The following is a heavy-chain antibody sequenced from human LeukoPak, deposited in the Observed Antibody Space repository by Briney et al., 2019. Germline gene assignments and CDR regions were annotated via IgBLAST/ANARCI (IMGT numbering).Heavy chain of an antibody. D-gene: IGHD5-12*01. CDR1: GFTFSSYS. CDR2: ISSSSTI. J-gene: IGHJ6*03. V-gene: IGHV3-48*01. CDR3: ARAGIVATFYYYYMDV. Sequence: PGGSLRLSCAASGFTFSSYSMNWVRQAPGKGLEWVSYISSSSTIYYADSVKGRFTISRDNAKNSLYLQMDSLRAEDTAVYYCARAGIVATFYYYYMDVWGKGTTVTVSS.